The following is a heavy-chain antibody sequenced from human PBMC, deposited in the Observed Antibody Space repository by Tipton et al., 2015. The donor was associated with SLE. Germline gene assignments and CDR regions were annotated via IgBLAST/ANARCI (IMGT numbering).Heavy chain of an antibody. CDR2: ISWDSKSI. CDR3: ARENDDNDY. Sequence: SLRLSCAASGFTFDDYAMHWVRQAPGKGLEWVSGISWDSKSINYADSVKGRFTISRDNAKNSLYLQMDSLRDEDTAVYYCARENDDNDYWGQGTLVTVSS. V-gene: IGHV3-9*01. D-gene: IGHD1-1*01. J-gene: IGHJ4*02. CDR1: GFTFDDYA.